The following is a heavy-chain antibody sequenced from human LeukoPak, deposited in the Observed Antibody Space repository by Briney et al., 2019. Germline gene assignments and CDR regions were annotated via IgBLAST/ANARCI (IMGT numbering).Heavy chain of an antibody. CDR1: GFTFSSYS. CDR3: ARDLFYYYGSGSSHFDY. D-gene: IGHD3-10*01. CDR2: ISSSSSYI. Sequence: KAGGSLRLSCAASGFTFSSYSMTWVRQAPGKGLEWVSSISSSSSYIYYADSVKGRFTISRDNAKNSLYLQMNSLRAEDTAVYYCARDLFYYYGSGSSHFDYWGQGTLVTVSS. J-gene: IGHJ4*02. V-gene: IGHV3-21*01.